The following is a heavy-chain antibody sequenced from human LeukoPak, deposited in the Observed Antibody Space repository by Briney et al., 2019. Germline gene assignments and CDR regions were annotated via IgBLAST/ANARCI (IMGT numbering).Heavy chain of an antibody. CDR3: ARDRPRYDFWSAYYYYYMDV. J-gene: IGHJ6*03. CDR2: ISAYNGNT. Sequence: ASVKVSCKASGYTFTSYGISWVRQAPGQGLEWMGWISAYNGNTNYAQKLQGRVTMTTDTSTSTAYMELRSLRSDDTAVYYCARDRPRYDFWSAYYYYYMDVWGKGTTVTASS. V-gene: IGHV1-18*01. D-gene: IGHD3-3*01. CDR1: GYTFTSYG.